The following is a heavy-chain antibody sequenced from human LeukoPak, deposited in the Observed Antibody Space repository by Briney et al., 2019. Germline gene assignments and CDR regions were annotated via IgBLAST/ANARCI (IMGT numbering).Heavy chain of an antibody. CDR2: ISGSGDST. CDR3: AKARDSSGYYYFDY. J-gene: IGHJ4*02. V-gene: IGHV3-23*01. D-gene: IGHD3-22*01. CDR1: GFTFSSYT. Sequence: GGSLRLSCAASGFTFSSYTMRWVRQAPGEGLEWVSGISGSGDSTFYADSVKGRFTVSRDNSKNTPYLQMNSLRAEDTAIYYCAKARDSSGYYYFDYWGQGTLVTVSS.